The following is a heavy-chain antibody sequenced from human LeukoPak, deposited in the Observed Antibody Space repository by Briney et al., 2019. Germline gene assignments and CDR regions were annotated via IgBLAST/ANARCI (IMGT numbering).Heavy chain of an antibody. CDR1: GGSISSGGYY. D-gene: IGHD4-17*01. CDR2: IYYSGST. Sequence: PSETLSLTCTVSGGSISSGGYYWSWIRQHPGKGLEWIGYIYYSGSTYYNPSLKSRVTISVDTSKNQFSLKLSSVTAADTAVYYCARDKVTTGLDYWGQGTLVTVSS. CDR3: ARDKVTTGLDY. V-gene: IGHV4-31*03. J-gene: IGHJ4*02.